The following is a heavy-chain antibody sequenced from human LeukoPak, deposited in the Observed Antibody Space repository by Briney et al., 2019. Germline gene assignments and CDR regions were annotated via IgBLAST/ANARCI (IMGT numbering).Heavy chain of an antibody. CDR1: GFTVSSNY. J-gene: IGHJ4*02. D-gene: IGHD3-10*01. V-gene: IGHV3-53*01. CDR2: IYSGGST. Sequence: GGSLRLSCAASGFTVSSNYMSWVRQAPGKGLEWVSVIYSGGSTYYADSVKGRFTISRDNSKNTLYLQMNSLRAEDTAVYYCARERGGYYGSGSYWGYFDYWGQGTLVTVSS. CDR3: ARERGGYYGSGSYWGYFDY.